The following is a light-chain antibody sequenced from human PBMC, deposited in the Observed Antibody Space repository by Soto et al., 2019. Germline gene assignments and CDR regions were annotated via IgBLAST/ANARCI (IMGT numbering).Light chain of an antibody. CDR3: QQFNSYPL. J-gene: IGKJ4*01. V-gene: IGKV1-13*02. CDR1: QGISSA. Sequence: AIQLTQSPSSLSASVGDRVTITCRASQGISSALAWYQQKPGKAPKLLIYDASSLESGVPSRFSDSGSGTDFTLTISSLQPEDFATYYCQQFNSYPLFGGGTKVEIK. CDR2: DAS.